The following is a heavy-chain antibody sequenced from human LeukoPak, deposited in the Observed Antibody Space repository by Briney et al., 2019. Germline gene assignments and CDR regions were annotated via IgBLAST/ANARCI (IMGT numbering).Heavy chain of an antibody. CDR2: IYYSGST. D-gene: IGHD6-6*01. V-gene: IGHV4-59*01. Sequence: SETLSLTYTVSGGSISSYYWSWLRQPPGKGLEWIGYIYYSGSTNYNPSLKSRVTISVDTSNNQFSLKLSSVTAAATAVYYCARGVAARPDYYYYYMDVWGKGTPVTVSS. CDR3: ARGVAARPDYYYYYMDV. CDR1: GGSISSYY. J-gene: IGHJ6*03.